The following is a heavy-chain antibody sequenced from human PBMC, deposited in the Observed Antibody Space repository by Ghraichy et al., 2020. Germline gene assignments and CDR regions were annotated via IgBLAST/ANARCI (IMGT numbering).Heavy chain of an antibody. Sequence: GSLRLSCAASGFTFSDYYMSWIRQAPGKGLEWVSYISSSSSYTNYADSVKGRFTISRDNAKNSLYLQMNSLRAKDTAVYYCARGRAEGAFDYWGQGTLVTVSS. J-gene: IGHJ4*02. CDR2: ISSSSSYT. V-gene: IGHV3-11*06. CDR1: GFTFSDYY. CDR3: ARGRAEGAFDY. D-gene: IGHD3-16*01.